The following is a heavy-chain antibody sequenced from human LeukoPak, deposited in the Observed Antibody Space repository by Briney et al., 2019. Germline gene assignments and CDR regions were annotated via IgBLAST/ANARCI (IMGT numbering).Heavy chain of an antibody. CDR1: GGAINRGGFY. Sequence: SETLSLTCAVSGGAINRGGFYWSWIRLHPGKGLEWIGSIYYGGSTYYNPSLKSRVTISVDTSKNQFSLKLSSVTAADTAVYYCARSYYYGSGSLYWGQGTLVTVSS. J-gene: IGHJ4*02. V-gene: IGHV4-31*02. D-gene: IGHD3-10*01. CDR2: IYYGGST. CDR3: ARSYYYGSGSLY.